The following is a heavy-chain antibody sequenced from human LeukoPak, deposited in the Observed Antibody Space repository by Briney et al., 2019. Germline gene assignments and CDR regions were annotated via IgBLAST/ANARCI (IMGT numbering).Heavy chain of an antibody. CDR1: GFTFSSYW. V-gene: IGHV3-74*01. Sequence: PGGSLRLSCAASGFTFSSYWMHWVRQAPGKGLVWVSRINSDGSSTSYADSVKGRFTISRDNAKNTLYLQMNSLRAEDTAVYYCARGIRSLEWEPYYMDVWGKGTTVTVSS. D-gene: IGHD3-3*01. J-gene: IGHJ6*03. CDR2: INSDGSST. CDR3: ARGIRSLEWEPYYMDV.